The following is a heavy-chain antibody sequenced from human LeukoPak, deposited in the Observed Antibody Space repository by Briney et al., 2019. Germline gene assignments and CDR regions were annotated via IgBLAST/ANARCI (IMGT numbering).Heavy chain of an antibody. J-gene: IGHJ4*02. CDR1: GGSFSGYY. Sequence: SETLSLTCAVYGGSFSGYYWSWIRQPPGKGLEWIGEINHSGSTNYNPSLKSRVTISADRSKNQFSLKLSSVTAADTAVYYCARTGSSNYFFDYWGQGTLVTVSS. V-gene: IGHV4-34*01. CDR2: INHSGST. D-gene: IGHD1-26*01. CDR3: ARTGSSNYFFDY.